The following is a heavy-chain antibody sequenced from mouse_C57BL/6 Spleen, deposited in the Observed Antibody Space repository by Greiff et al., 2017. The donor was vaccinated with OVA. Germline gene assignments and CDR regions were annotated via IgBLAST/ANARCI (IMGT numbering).Heavy chain of an antibody. CDR2: IWRGGST. D-gene: IGHD3-2*02. J-gene: IGHJ3*01. V-gene: IGHV2-5*01. CDR1: GFSLTSYG. CDR3: AKDGAQATLAWFAY. Sequence: VKLMESGPGLVQPSQSLSITCTVSGFSLTSYGVHWVRQSPGKGLEWLGVIWRGGSTDYNAAFMSRLSITKDNSKSQVFFKMNSLQADDTAIYYCAKDGAQATLAWFAYWGQGTLVTVSA.